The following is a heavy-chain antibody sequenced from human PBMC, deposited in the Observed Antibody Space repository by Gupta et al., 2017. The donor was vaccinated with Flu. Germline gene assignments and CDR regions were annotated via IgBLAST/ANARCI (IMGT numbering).Heavy chain of an antibody. CDR3: AGASSGYFFDH. D-gene: IGHD3-3*01. J-gene: IGHJ4*02. CDR2: IDLHDSDT. V-gene: IGHV5-51*03. Sequence: EVQLVQSGAEGKRPGESRKISCKASEYSFSTYWIVWVRQMPGKGLECLGIIDLHDSDTTYSPSFQGQVSISADKSTNTAYLQWSALEASDTAIYYCAGASSGYFFDHWGQGTLVTVSS. CDR1: EYSFSTYW.